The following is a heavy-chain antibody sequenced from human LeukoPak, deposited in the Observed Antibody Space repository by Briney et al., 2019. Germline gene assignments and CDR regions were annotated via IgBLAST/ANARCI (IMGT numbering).Heavy chain of an antibody. CDR3: ARDYYYYMDV. CDR1: GGSISSSSYY. Sequence: SETLSFTCTVSGGSISSSSYYWGWIRQPPGKGLEWIGGIYYSGSTYYNPSLKSRVTISVDTSKNQFSLKLSSVTAADTAVYYCARDYYYYMDVWGKGTTVTVSS. J-gene: IGHJ6*03. V-gene: IGHV4-39*07. CDR2: IYYSGST.